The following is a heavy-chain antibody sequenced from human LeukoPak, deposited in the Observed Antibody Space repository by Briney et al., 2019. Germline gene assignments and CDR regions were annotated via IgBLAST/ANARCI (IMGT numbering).Heavy chain of an antibody. V-gene: IGHV4-59*08. CDR3: ARQWIGWGFDP. CDR2: IYHSGST. CDR1: GGSISTYY. J-gene: IGHJ5*02. Sequence: PSETLSLTCTVSGGSISTYYWDWIRQPPGKGLEWIGYIYHSGSTNYNPSLQSRVTISVDTSKNQFSLKLSSVTAADTAVYYCARQWIGWGFDPWGQGTLVTVSS. D-gene: IGHD2-2*03.